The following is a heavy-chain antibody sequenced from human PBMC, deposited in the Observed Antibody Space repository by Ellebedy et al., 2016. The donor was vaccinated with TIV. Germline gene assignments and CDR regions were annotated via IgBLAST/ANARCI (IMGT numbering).Heavy chain of an antibody. Sequence: SETLSLTXAVYGGSFSGYYWSWIRQPPGKGLEWIGEINHSGSTNYNPSLRSRVTVSVDTSKNQFSLRLTSVTAADTAVYYCARGTVALQHLKNFDSWGQGTLVTVSS. D-gene: IGHD6-19*01. CDR2: INHSGST. CDR1: GGSFSGYY. J-gene: IGHJ4*02. CDR3: ARGTVALQHLKNFDS. V-gene: IGHV4-34*01.